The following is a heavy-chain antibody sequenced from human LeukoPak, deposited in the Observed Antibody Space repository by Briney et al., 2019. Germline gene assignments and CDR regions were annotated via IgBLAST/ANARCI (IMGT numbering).Heavy chain of an antibody. CDR1: GFTFSSYW. Sequence: TGGSLRLSCAASGFTFSSYWMSWVRQTPGKGLQWVANIKQDGSEKYYVDSLTGRFTISRDNAKNSLYLQMNSLRAEDTAVYYCVRDRPTAVGGPRAFDIWGQGTMVTVSS. D-gene: IGHD4-23*01. CDR2: IKQDGSEK. V-gene: IGHV3-7*01. J-gene: IGHJ3*02. CDR3: VRDRPTAVGGPRAFDI.